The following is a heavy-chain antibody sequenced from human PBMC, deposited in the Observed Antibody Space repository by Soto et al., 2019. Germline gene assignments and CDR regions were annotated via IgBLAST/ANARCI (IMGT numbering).Heavy chain of an antibody. V-gene: IGHV1-8*01. CDR3: AREQDYGDYGDY. D-gene: IGHD4-17*01. Sequence: QVPLVQSGAEVKKPGASVKVSCKASGYAFPSYHISWVRQASGHGLEWMGWMHPYSGNTAYAQKFRGRLTMTTDSSTSTAYMELSSLTSEDTAVYFCAREQDYGDYGDYWGQGTLVTVSS. CDR2: MHPYSGNT. CDR1: GYAFPSYH. J-gene: IGHJ4*02.